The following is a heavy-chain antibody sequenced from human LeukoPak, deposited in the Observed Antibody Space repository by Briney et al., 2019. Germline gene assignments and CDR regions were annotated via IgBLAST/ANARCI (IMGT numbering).Heavy chain of an antibody. CDR1: ECTFSSYN. V-gene: IGHV3-7*01. D-gene: IGHD6-13*01. Sequence: GGSLRLSCAASECTFSSYNMNWVRQAPGKGLEWVANIKQDGSEKYYVDSVKGRFTISRDNAKNSLYLQMNSLRAEDTAVYYCAGLGGGHSRSWYDAFDIWGQGTMVTVSS. J-gene: IGHJ3*02. CDR2: IKQDGSEK. CDR3: AGLGGGHSRSWYDAFDI.